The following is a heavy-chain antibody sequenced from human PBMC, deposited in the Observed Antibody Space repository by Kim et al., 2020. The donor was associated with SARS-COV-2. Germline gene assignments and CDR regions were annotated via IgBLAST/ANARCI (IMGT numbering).Heavy chain of an antibody. CDR3: ARGGITRGIGLRWFDP. Sequence: ASVKVSCKASGYTFTGYYMHWVRQAPGQGLEWMGWINPNSGGTNYAQKFQGRVTMTRDTSISTAYMELSRLRSDDTAVYYCARGGITRGIGLRWFDPWGQGTLVTVSS. CDR1: GYTFTGYY. CDR2: INPNSGGT. J-gene: IGHJ5*02. D-gene: IGHD3-10*01. V-gene: IGHV1-2*02.